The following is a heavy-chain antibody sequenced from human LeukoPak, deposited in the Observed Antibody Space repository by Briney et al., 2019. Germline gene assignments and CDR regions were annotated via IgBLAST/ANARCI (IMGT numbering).Heavy chain of an antibody. D-gene: IGHD6-19*01. CDR1: DGSFNGYY. CDR3: ARRGIAVAGTANYFDY. J-gene: IGHJ4*02. Sequence: SETLSLTCAVYDGSFNGYYWSWIRQPPGKGLEWIGEINHSGSTNYNPSLKSRVTISVDTSKNQFSLKLSSVTAADTAVYYCARRGIAVAGTANYFDYWGQGTLVTVSS. CDR2: INHSGST. V-gene: IGHV4-34*01.